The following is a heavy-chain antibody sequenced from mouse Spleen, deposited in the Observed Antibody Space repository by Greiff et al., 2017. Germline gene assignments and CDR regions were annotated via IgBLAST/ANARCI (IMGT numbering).Heavy chain of an antibody. Sequence: VQLQQSGAELVRPGASVTLSCKASGYTFTDYEMHWVKQTPVHGLEWIGAIDPETGGTAYNQKFKGKAILTADKSSSTAYMELRSLTSEDSAVYYCTSLDSSGYLFAYWGQGTLVTVSA. CDR2: IDPETGGT. V-gene: IGHV1-15*01. CDR3: TSLDSSGYLFAY. D-gene: IGHD3-2*01. CDR1: GYTFTDYE. J-gene: IGHJ3*01.